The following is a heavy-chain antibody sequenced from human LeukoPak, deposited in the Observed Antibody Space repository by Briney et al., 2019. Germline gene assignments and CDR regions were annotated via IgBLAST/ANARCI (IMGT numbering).Heavy chain of an antibody. CDR3: ARFAGSGSYYIDY. V-gene: IGHV3-11*01. J-gene: IGHJ4*02. CDR2: IGGSGTPI. CDR1: GFTFSDYY. D-gene: IGHD3-10*01. Sequence: GWSLRLSCAASGFTFSDYYMSWIRQAPGKGLEWVSYIGGSGTPIFYAHSVKGRFTISRDNAKNSLYLQMNSLRAEDTAVYYCARFAGSGSYYIDYWGQGTQITVSS.